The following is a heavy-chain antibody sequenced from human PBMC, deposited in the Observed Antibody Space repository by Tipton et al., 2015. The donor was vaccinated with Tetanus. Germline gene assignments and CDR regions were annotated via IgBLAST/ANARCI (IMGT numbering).Heavy chain of an antibody. CDR2: IYNIART. D-gene: IGHD5-18*01. J-gene: IGHJ4*02. CDR1: GGSFSSYF. Sequence: TLSLTCTVSGGSFSSYFWTWIRQPPGKGLEWIGNIYNIARTNYNPSLRSRVTMSVDTSKNQFSLKLTSVTAADTAVYYCVRGRGLGAYSFGFEYWGQGAQVIVSS. V-gene: IGHV4-59*12. CDR3: VRGRGLGAYSFGFEY.